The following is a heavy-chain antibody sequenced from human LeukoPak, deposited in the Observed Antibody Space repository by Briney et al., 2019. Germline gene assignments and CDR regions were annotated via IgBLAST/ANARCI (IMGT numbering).Heavy chain of an antibody. D-gene: IGHD6-13*01. CDR2: ISPYNGNT. CDR1: GYTFTSYG. J-gene: IGHJ4*02. V-gene: IGHV1-18*01. CDR3: GEYELVGDY. Sequence: GASVKVSCKASGYTFTSYGISWVRQAPGQGLEWMGWISPYNGNTNYAQKLQGRVTLTTDISTSTAYMEVRSLRSDDTAVYSRGEYELVGDYWGQGTLVTVSS.